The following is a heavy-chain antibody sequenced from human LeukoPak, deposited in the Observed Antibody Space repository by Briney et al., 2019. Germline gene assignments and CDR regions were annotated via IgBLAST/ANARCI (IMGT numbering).Heavy chain of an antibody. D-gene: IGHD5-24*01. CDR1: GDSINTYY. J-gene: IGHJ4*02. CDR2: IHTSGST. Sequence: SETLSLTCTVSGDSINTYYWSWIRQPAGKGLEWIGRIHTSGSTNYNPSLKSRVTMSVDTSKNQFSLKLSSVTAADTATYYCARHQRGSLRDGYNTFDYWGQGILVTVSS. V-gene: IGHV4-4*07. CDR3: ARHQRGSLRDGYNTFDY.